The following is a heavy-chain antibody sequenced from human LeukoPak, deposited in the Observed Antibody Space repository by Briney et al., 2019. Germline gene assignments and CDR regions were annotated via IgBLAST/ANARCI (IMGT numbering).Heavy chain of an antibody. CDR3: ARTGLAIYYYYYYGMDV. CDR1: GGSISSFY. CDR2: IHYSGST. Sequence: SETLSLTCTVSGGSISSFYWSWIRQPPGKGLEWIGYIHYSGSTNYNTSLKSRVTISVDTSKNQFSLKLSSVTAADTAVYYCARTGLAIYYYYYYGMDVWGQGTTVTVSS. J-gene: IGHJ6*02. D-gene: IGHD3-9*01. V-gene: IGHV4-59*12.